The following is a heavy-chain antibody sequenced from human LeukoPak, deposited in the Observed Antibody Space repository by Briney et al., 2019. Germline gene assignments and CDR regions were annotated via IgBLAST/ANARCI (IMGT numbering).Heavy chain of an antibody. CDR2: INPNSGGT. J-gene: IGHJ6*02. Sequence: GASVKVSCKASGYTFTGYYMHWVRQAPGQGLEWMGWINPNSGGTNYAQKFQGRVTMTRDTSISTAYMELSRLRSDDTAVYYCARVGYSNVYYYYYGMDVWGHGTTVTVSS. CDR3: ARVGYSNVYYYYYGMDV. V-gene: IGHV1-2*02. CDR1: GYTFTGYY. D-gene: IGHD6-13*01.